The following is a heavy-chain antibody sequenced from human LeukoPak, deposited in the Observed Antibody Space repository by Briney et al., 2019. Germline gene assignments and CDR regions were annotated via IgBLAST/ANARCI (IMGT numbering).Heavy chain of an antibody. D-gene: IGHD3-16*01. CDR2: IWHDGSVE. Sequence: GGSLRLSCAASGFMFSRLGMHWVRQAPGEGLEWVAMIWHDGSVEEYADSVKGRFTISRDNSQNTLYLQMNSLRDDDTAVYYCAKEGDRFRGYLDAWGKGTTVTVSS. CDR1: GFMFSRLG. V-gene: IGHV3-33*06. CDR3: AKEGDRFRGYLDA. J-gene: IGHJ6*03.